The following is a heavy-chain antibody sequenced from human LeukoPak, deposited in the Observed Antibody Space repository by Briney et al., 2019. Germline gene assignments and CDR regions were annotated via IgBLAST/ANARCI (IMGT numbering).Heavy chain of an antibody. CDR2: INHSGST. CDR1: GGSFSGYY. D-gene: IGHD3-22*01. V-gene: IGHV4-34*01. J-gene: IGHJ4*02. Sequence: SETLSLTCAVYGGSFSGYYWSWIRQPPGKGLEWTGEINHSGSTNYNPSLKSRVTISVDTSKNQFSLKLSSVTAADTAVYYCARGGWLLLLVFDYWGQGTLVTVSS. CDR3: ARGGWLLLLVFDY.